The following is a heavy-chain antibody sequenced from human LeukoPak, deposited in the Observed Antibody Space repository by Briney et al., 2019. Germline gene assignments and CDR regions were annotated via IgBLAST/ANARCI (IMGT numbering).Heavy chain of an antibody. J-gene: IGHJ4*02. Sequence: PGRSLRLSCAASGFTFSSYGMHWVRQAPGKGLEWVAVISNDGSNKYYADSVKGRFTISRDNSKNTLYLQMNSLRAEDTAVYYCAKDLLGYTGYGSGGYFDYWGQGTLVTVSS. CDR2: ISNDGSNK. CDR3: AKDLLGYTGYGSGGYFDY. CDR1: GFTFSSYG. D-gene: IGHD5-12*01. V-gene: IGHV3-30*18.